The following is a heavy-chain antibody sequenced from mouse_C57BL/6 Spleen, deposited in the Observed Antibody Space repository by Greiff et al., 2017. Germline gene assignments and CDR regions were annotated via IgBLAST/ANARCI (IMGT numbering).Heavy chain of an antibody. CDR1: GYSITSGYY. CDR2: ISYDGSN. CDR3: ARELGLWYAMDY. Sequence: VQLQQSGPGLVKPSQSLSLPCSVTGYSITSGYYWNWIRQFPGNKLEWMGYISYDGSNNYNPSLKNRIPITRDTSKNQFFLKLNSVTTEDTATYYCARELGLWYAMDYWGQGTSVTVSS. D-gene: IGHD1-1*02. V-gene: IGHV3-6*01. J-gene: IGHJ4*01.